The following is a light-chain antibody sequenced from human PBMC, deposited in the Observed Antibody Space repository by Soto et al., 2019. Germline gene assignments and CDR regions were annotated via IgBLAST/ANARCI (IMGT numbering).Light chain of an antibody. CDR3: QVYDYISAGFT. CDR1: QDIRQY. V-gene: IGKV1-33*01. Sequence: DIQMTQSPSSLSASIGDRVTIPCQASQDIRQYLNWYQQKPGKAPKLLIYDASRLETGVSSRFSGSGSGTDFTFTVSSLQPEDIATYDCQVYDYISAGFTFGPGTKVDLK. J-gene: IGKJ3*01. CDR2: DAS.